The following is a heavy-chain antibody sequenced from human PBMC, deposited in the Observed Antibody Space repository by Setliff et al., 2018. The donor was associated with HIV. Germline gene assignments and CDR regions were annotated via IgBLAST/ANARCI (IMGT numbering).Heavy chain of an antibody. V-gene: IGHV4-61*02. Sequence: SETLSLTCTVSGASISSGSFFCSWMRQSAGKGLEWIGRIYRNGITNYNPSLKSRVTISLDTSKNQFSLNLSSVTAADTAVYYCAKVVVRSRFLEWSPSRDYSYYYIDVWDKGTTVTVSS. D-gene: IGHD3-3*01. CDR2: IYRNGIT. CDR3: AKVVVRSRFLEWSPSRDYSYYYIDV. J-gene: IGHJ6*03. CDR1: GASISSGSFF.